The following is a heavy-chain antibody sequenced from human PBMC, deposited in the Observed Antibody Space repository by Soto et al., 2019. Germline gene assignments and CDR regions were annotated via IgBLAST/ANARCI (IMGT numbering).Heavy chain of an antibody. CDR1: GFTFSSYA. CDR3: VKSRGGNNFDFFD. V-gene: IGHV3-64D*06. J-gene: IGHJ4*02. CDR2: VRGNGDPP. Sequence: GGSLRLSCSASGFTFSSYAMHWVRQAPGKRLEYVSGVRGNGDPPFYADSVKGRFTIARDNSKNTLYLQMSSLSDDDTAVYYCVKSRGGNNFDFFDWGQGALVTGSS. D-gene: IGHD5-12*01.